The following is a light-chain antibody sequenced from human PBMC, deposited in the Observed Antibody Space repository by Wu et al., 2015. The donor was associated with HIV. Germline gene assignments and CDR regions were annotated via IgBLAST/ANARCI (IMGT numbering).Light chain of an antibody. CDR1: QSITVS. V-gene: IGKV3-15*01. CDR3: QQYHNWPRT. CDR2: DAS. J-gene: IGKJ1*01. Sequence: EIVLTQSPATLALSPGERATLSCRASQSITVSLAWYQQTPGQAPRLLIYDASTRATGIPARFSGSGSGTEFTLTISSMQSEDFAVYYCQQYHNWPRTFGQGTKVEIK.